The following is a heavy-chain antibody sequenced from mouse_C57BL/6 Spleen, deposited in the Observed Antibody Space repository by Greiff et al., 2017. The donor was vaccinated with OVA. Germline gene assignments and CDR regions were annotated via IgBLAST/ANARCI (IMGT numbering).Heavy chain of an antibody. CDR3: ARTDYYGSSYEFAY. D-gene: IGHD1-1*01. Sequence: QVQLQQSGAELMKPGASVKLSCKATGYTFTGYWIEWVKQRPGHGLEWIGEILPGRGSTNYNEKFKGKATFTADTSSNTAYMQLSSLTTEDSASDYCARTDYYGSSYEFAYWGQGTLVTVSA. CDR2: ILPGRGST. J-gene: IGHJ3*01. V-gene: IGHV1-9*01. CDR1: GYTFTGYW.